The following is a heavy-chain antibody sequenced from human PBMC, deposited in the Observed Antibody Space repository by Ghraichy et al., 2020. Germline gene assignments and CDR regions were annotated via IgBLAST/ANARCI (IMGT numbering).Heavy chain of an antibody. Sequence: GESLNISCSSSGFTFSNYGMHWVRQAPGKGLEWVAIIWYDGNTKYYADSGKGRFTISRDNSKNTLFLQMNSLSAEDTAVYYCARDESYASGNRNYGMDVWGQGTTVTVSS. CDR3: ARDESYASGNRNYGMDV. D-gene: IGHD3-10*01. CDR1: GFTFSNYG. J-gene: IGHJ6*02. V-gene: IGHV3-33*01. CDR2: IWYDGNTK.